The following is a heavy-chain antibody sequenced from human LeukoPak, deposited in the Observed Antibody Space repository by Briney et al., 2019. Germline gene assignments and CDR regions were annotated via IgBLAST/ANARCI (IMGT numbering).Heavy chain of an antibody. D-gene: IGHD5-12*01. J-gene: IGHJ6*02. V-gene: IGHV3-21*04. CDR1: GFTFSSYG. CDR3: ARGSYDLGYYYYFGMDV. CDR2: ITSSSSYI. Sequence: GGSLRLSCAASGFTFSSYGMNWVRQAPGKGLEWVSSITSSSSYIYYADSVKGRFTISRDNAKNSLYLQMNSLRAEDTAVYYCARGSYDLGYYYYFGMDVWGQGTTVTVSS.